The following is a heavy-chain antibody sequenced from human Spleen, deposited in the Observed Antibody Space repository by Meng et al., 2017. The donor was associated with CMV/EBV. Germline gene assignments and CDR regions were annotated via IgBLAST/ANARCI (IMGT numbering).Heavy chain of an antibody. J-gene: IGHJ6*02. Sequence: ASVKVSCKASGYTFTGYYMHWVRQVPGQGLEWMGWINPNSGGTNYAQKFQGRVTMTRDTSISTAYMELSRLRSDDTAVYYCARGGGVRGNYYYYGMDVWGQGTTVTVSS. D-gene: IGHD3-10*01. CDR3: ARGGGVRGNYYYYGMDV. V-gene: IGHV1-2*02. CDR1: GYTFTGYY. CDR2: INPNSGGT.